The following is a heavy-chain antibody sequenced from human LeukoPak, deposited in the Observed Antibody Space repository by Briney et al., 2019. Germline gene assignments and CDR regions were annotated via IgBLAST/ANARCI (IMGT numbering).Heavy chain of an antibody. J-gene: IGHJ4*02. CDR2: ISPNSGGT. D-gene: IGHD3-10*01. Sequence: GASVKVSCKTSGYTFTDYNIHWVRQAPGQGLEWMGWISPNSGGTNYAQRFQGMVTMTRDTSISTAYMDLSRLKSDDTATYYCSVWLGELRHWGQGTLVTVSS. V-gene: IGHV1-2*02. CDR1: GYTFTDYN. CDR3: SVWLGELRH.